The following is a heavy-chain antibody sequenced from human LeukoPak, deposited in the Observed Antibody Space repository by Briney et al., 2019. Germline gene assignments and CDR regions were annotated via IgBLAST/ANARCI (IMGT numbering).Heavy chain of an antibody. CDR2: ISAYNGNT. CDR3: ARVWGYYYDSSRYSDFDY. CDR1: GYTFTTYG. Sequence: ASVKVSCKASGYTFTTYGITWVRQAPGQGLEWMGWISAYNGNTNYAQKFQGRVAMTIDTSTSTAYMELRSLKSDDTAVYYCARVWGYYYDSSRYSDFDYWGQGTLVTVSS. V-gene: IGHV1-18*01. D-gene: IGHD3-22*01. J-gene: IGHJ4*02.